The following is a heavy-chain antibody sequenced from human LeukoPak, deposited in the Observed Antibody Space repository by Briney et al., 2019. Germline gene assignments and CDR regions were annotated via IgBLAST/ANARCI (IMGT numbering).Heavy chain of an antibody. Sequence: GGSLRLSCAASGFNFSSNWMTWVRQAPGKGLEWVANIKQDGFEKYYVDSVKGRFTISRDNGKNSLYLQMNSLRAEDTAVYYCAKGDDYGANTRLPKYNWFDPWGQGTLVTVSS. V-gene: IGHV3-7*01. J-gene: IGHJ5*02. CDR2: IKQDGFEK. CDR3: AKGDDYGANTRLPKYNWFDP. CDR1: GFNFSSNW. D-gene: IGHD4-23*01.